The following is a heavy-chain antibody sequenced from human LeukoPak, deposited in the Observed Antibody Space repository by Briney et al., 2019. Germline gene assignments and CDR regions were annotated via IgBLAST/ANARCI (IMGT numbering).Heavy chain of an antibody. D-gene: IGHD6-19*01. V-gene: IGHV1-2*02. Sequence: GASVKVSCKASGYTFTGYYMHWVRQAPGQGLEWMGWINPNSGGTNYAQKFQGRVTMTRDTSISTAYMELSRLRSDDTAVYYCARDGSGYSSGWYFHDYWGQGTLVTVSS. CDR1: GYTFTGYY. J-gene: IGHJ4*02. CDR2: INPNSGGT. CDR3: ARDGSGYSSGWYFHDY.